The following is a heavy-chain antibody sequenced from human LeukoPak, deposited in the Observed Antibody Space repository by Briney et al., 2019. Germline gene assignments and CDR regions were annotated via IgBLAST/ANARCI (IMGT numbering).Heavy chain of an antibody. J-gene: IGHJ6*03. CDR2: IYTSGST. V-gene: IGHV4-4*07. CDR1: GGSISSYY. D-gene: IGHD2-2*01. CDR3: ARGVPTAARKHFYFYYYMDV. Sequence: SETLSLTCTVSGGSISSYYWSWIRQPAGKGLEWIGRIYTSGSTNYNPSLKSRVTMSVDTSKNQFSLKLTSVTAADTAVYYCARGVPTAARKHFYFYYYMDVWGKGTTVTVSS.